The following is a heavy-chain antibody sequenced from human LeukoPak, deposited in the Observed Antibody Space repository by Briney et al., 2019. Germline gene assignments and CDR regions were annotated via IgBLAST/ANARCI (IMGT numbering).Heavy chain of an antibody. Sequence: GGSLRLSCAASGFTLSSYSMNWVRQAPGKGLEWVSSISGGSGYIYYADSVKGRFTISRDNARNSLYLLMNSLRAEDTAVYYCVGGPIAAAGEDYWGQGILVTVSS. CDR3: VGGPIAAAGEDY. D-gene: IGHD6-13*01. J-gene: IGHJ4*02. V-gene: IGHV3-21*01. CDR2: ISGGSGYI. CDR1: GFTLSSYS.